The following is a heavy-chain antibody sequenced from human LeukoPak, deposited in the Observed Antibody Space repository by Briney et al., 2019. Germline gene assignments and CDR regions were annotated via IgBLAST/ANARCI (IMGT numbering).Heavy chain of an antibody. CDR2: INPNSGGT. Sequence: ASAKVSCKASGYTFTGYYMHWVRQAPGQGLEWMGWINPNSGGTNYAQKFQGRVTMTRDTSISTAYMELSRLRSDDTAVYYCATSHDSSGYYYFDCWGQGTLVTVSS. V-gene: IGHV1-2*02. D-gene: IGHD3-22*01. J-gene: IGHJ4*02. CDR1: GYTFTGYY. CDR3: ATSHDSSGYYYFDC.